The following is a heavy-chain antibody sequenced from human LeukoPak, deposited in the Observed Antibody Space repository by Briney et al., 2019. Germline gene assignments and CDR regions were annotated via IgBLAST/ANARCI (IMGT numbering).Heavy chain of an antibody. V-gene: IGHV5-51*01. D-gene: IGHD1-26*01. J-gene: IGHJ4*02. Sequence: YWSWIRQHPGKGLEWMGIIYPGDSDTRYSPSFQGQVTISADKSISTAYLQWSSLKASDTAMYYCARLGRKSGSYLHYFDYWGQGTLVTVSS. CDR2: IYPGDSDT. CDR1: YW. CDR3: ARLGRKSGSYLHYFDY.